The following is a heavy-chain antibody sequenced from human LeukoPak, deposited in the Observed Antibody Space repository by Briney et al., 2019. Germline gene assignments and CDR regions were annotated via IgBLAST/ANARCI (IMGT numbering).Heavy chain of an antibody. D-gene: IGHD2/OR15-2a*01. CDR1: GLTFSSHW. V-gene: IGHV3-23*01. J-gene: IGHJ4*02. Sequence: QAGGSLRLSCAASGLTFSSHWMHWVRQAPGKGLEWVSAISGSGGNTYYADSVKGRFTISRDNSKNTLYLQMNSLRAEDTAVYYCAKDLSPGHYWGQGTLVTVYS. CDR2: ISGSGGNT. CDR3: AKDLSPGHY.